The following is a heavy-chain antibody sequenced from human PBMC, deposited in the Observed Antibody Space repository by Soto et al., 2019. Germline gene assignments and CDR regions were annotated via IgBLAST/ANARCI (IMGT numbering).Heavy chain of an antibody. CDR3: ARPSYSSSRYYGMDV. CDR1: GYSFTSYW. V-gene: IGHV5-51*01. Sequence: GESLKISCKGSGYSFTSYWSGWVRQMPGKGLEWMGIIYPGDSDTRYSPSFEGQVTISADKSITTAYLQWSSLKASDTAMYYCARPSYSSSRYYGMDVWGQGTTVTVS. D-gene: IGHD6-6*01. CDR2: IYPGDSDT. J-gene: IGHJ6*02.